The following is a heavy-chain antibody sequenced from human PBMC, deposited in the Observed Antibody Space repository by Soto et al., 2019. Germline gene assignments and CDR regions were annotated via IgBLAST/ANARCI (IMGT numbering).Heavy chain of an antibody. CDR2: ISYDGSNK. CDR1: GFTFSSYA. D-gene: IGHD2-2*01. V-gene: IGHV3-30-3*01. J-gene: IGHJ6*02. CDR3: ARGCISTSCYYYYGMDV. Sequence: QVQLVESGGGVVQPGRSLRLSCAASGFTFSSYAMHWVRQAPGKGLEWVAVISYDGSNKYYADSVKGRCTISRDNSKNTLYLQMNSRRAEDTAVYYCARGCISTSCYYYYGMDVRGQGTTVTVSS.